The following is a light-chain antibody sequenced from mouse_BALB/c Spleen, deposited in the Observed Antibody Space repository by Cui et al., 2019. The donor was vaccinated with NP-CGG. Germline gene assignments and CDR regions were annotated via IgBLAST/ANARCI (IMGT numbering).Light chain of an antibody. Sequence: VATPESALTTSPGETVTITCRSNTAAVTTSTYANWVQEKPDHLFTGLIGSTNNRAPGVPARFSGSLIGDKAALTITGAQTEDEAIYFCALWYSNHWVFGGGTKLTVL. CDR2: STN. CDR1: TAAVTTSTY. CDR3: ALWYSNHWV. V-gene: IGLV1*01. J-gene: IGLJ1*01.